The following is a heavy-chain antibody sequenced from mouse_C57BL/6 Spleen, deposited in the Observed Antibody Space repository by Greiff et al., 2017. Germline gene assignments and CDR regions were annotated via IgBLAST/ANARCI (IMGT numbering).Heavy chain of an antibody. CDR1: GYTFTSYW. V-gene: IGHV1-55*01. J-gene: IGHJ2*01. Sequence: QVQLQQPGAELVKPGASVKMSCKASGYTFTSYWITWVKQRPGQGLEWIGDIYPGSGSTNYNEKFKSKATLTVDTSSSTAYMQLSSLTSEDSAVYYCARAIYYGSSYLYYFDYWGQGTTLTVSS. D-gene: IGHD1-1*01. CDR2: IYPGSGST. CDR3: ARAIYYGSSYLYYFDY.